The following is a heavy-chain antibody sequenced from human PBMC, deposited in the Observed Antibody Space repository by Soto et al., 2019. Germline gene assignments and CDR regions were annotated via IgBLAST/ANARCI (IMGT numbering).Heavy chain of an antibody. V-gene: IGHV4-39*01. D-gene: IGHD2-15*01. CDR1: GGSIANNTYF. J-gene: IGHJ4*02. CDR2: AAYSGGT. CDR3: AKVVVGATSHSDFDS. Sequence: QLQLQESGPGLVRPSETLSLTCTVSGGSIANNTYFWGWVRQPPGKGLEWIGSAAYSGGTYKNPSLKSRVTVSVDTSKNQFSLKLTSVTAADTAVYYCAKVVVGATSHSDFDSWGQGTLVTVSS.